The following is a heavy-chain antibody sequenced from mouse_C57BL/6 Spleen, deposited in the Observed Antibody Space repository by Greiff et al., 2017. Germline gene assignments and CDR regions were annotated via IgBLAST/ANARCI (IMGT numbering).Heavy chain of an antibody. V-gene: IGHV6-6*01. D-gene: IGHD2-14*01. CDR1: GFTFSDAW. J-gene: IGHJ2*01. CDR3: TREVLGGFDY. Sequence: EVQLQQSGGGLVQPGGSMKLSCAASGFTFSDAWMDWVRQSPEKGLEWVAEIRNKANNHATYYAESVKGRFTISRDDSKSSVYLQMNSLRAEDTGIYYCTREVLGGFDYWGQGTTLTVSS. CDR2: IRNKANNHAT.